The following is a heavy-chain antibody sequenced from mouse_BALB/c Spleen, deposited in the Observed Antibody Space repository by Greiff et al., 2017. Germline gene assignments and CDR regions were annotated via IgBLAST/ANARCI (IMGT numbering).Heavy chain of an antibody. CDR1: GFTFNTYA. Sequence: EVMLVESGGGLVQPKGSLKLSCAASGFTFNTYAMNWVRQAPGKGLEWVARIRSKSNNYATYYADSVKDRFTISRDDSQSMLYLQMNNLKTEDTAMYYCVNGYAMDYWGQGTSVTVSS. V-gene: IGHV10-1*02. CDR3: VNGYAMDY. J-gene: IGHJ4*01. CDR2: IRSKSNNYAT.